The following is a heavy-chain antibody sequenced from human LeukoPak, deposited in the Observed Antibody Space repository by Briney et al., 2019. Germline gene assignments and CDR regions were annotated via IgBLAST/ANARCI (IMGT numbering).Heavy chain of an antibody. V-gene: IGHV1-18*01. Sequence: APVKVSCKASGYTFTSYGISWVRQAPGQGLEWMGWISAYNGNTNYAQKLQGRVTMTTDTSTSTAYMELRSLRSDDTAVYYCAREPTYYYDTSGYYYDYWGQGTLVTVSS. CDR3: AREPTYYYDTSGYYYDY. D-gene: IGHD3-22*01. CDR1: GYTFTSYG. J-gene: IGHJ4*02. CDR2: ISAYNGNT.